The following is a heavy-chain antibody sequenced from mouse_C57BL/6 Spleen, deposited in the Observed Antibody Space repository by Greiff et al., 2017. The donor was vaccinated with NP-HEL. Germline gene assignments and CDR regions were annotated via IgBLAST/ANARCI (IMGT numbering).Heavy chain of an antibody. J-gene: IGHJ4*01. CDR2: INYDGSST. CDR3: ARKKAYYYGSSYDYAMDY. CDR1: GFTFSDYY. V-gene: IGHV5-16*01. D-gene: IGHD1-1*01. Sequence: EVKVVESEGGLVQPGSSMKLSCTASGFTFSDYYMAWVRQVPEKGLEWVANINYDGSSTYYLDSLKSRFIISRDNAKNILYLQMSSLKSEDTATYYCARKKAYYYGSSYDYAMDYWGQGTSVTVSS.